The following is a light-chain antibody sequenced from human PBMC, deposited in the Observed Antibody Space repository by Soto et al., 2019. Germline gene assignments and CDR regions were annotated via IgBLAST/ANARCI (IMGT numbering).Light chain of an antibody. Sequence: EIVMTQSPATMSVSPGERVTLSCRASQSVGSNLAWYQQRPGQAPRLLIYGPSTRATGIPARFSGGGSGTEYTLIISSLQSEDFALYYCQQYNNWPPCTVGKETKVVIK. CDR1: QSVGSN. CDR2: GPS. J-gene: IGKJ1*01. V-gene: IGKV3D-15*01. CDR3: QQYNNWPPCT.